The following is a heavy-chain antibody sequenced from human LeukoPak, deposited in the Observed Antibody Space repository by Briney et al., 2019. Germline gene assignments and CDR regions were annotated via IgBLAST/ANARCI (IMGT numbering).Heavy chain of an antibody. D-gene: IGHD6-13*01. CDR2: MNPNSGHT. Sequence: ASVKVSCKRSTYILPHHDIQLGRQAAGQGLEWMGWMNPNSGHTAYSQKFQGRVTSTRNTSISTVYMELSSLRTEDTAAYYCARAKGIASNHWYSYMDAWGKGSTVTVSS. J-gene: IGHJ6*03. CDR3: ARAKGIASNHWYSYMDA. V-gene: IGHV1-8*03. CDR1: TYILPHHD.